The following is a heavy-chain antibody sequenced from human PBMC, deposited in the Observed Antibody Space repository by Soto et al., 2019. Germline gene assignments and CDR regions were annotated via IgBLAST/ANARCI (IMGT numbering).Heavy chain of an antibody. CDR2: INPNSGVT. J-gene: IGHJ6*02. Sequence: GASVKVSCKASGYTFTGYYMHWVRQAPGQGLEWMGWINPNSGVTNYAQKFQGWVTMTRDTSISTAYMELSKLRSDDTAVYYCARDQAVAGTWYYYYGMDVWGQGTTVTVSS. V-gene: IGHV1-2*04. D-gene: IGHD6-19*01. CDR1: GYTFTGYY. CDR3: ARDQAVAGTWYYYYGMDV.